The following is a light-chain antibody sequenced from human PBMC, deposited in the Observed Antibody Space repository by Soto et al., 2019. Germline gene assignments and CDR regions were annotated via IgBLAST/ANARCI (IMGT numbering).Light chain of an antibody. CDR3: QQYKDYVWT. J-gene: IGKJ1*01. V-gene: IGKV3-15*01. CDR1: QSVSSN. CDR2: GAS. Sequence: EIVMTQSPGTLSVSPGERATLSCRASQSVSSNLAWYQQKPGQAPRLLIYGASTRATGIPARFSGSGSGTEFTLTISSLQSEDFATYYCQQYKDYVWTFGQGTKV.